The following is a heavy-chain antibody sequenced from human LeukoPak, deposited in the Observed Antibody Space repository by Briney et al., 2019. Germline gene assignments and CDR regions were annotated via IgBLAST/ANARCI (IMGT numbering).Heavy chain of an antibody. V-gene: IGHV3-23*01. CDR2: ISGSGGST. D-gene: IGHD3-16*01. CDR3: ARDAALWGVTFDAFDI. Sequence: TGGSLRLSCAASGFTFRSHAMNWVRQAPGKGLEWVSGISGSGGSTYYADSVKGRFTISRDNSKNTLYLQLNSLRAEDTAVYYCARDAALWGVTFDAFDIWGQGTMVTVSS. CDR1: GFTFRSHA. J-gene: IGHJ3*02.